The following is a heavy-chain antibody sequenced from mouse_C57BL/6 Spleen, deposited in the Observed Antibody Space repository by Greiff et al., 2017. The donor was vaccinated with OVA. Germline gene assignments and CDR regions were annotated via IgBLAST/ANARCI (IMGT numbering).Heavy chain of an antibody. CDR1: GYSITSGYY. CDR3: ARVGTGYAMDY. D-gene: IGHD3-1*01. CDR2: ISYDGSN. Sequence: EVKLMESGPGLVKPSQSLSLTCSVTGYSITSGYYWNWIRQFPGNKLEWMGYISYDGSNNYYPSLKNRISITRDTSKNQFFLKLNSVTTEDTATYYCARVGTGYAMDYWGQGTSVTVSS. V-gene: IGHV3-6*01. J-gene: IGHJ4*01.